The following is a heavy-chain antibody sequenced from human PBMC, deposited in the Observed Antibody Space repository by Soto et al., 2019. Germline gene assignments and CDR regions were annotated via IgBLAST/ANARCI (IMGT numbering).Heavy chain of an antibody. J-gene: IGHJ3*01. Sequence: EVRLLESGGGLVQPGGSLRLSCAASGFTFSTYAMTWVRQAPGKGLEWVSSISNTGGSTYYADSAYYADSVKGRFTISRDRSKNTLFLQMNSLRAEDTAVYYCAKDRDTVSWRLDAFDVWGQGTMVAVSS. D-gene: IGHD5-18*01. CDR1: GFTFSTYA. V-gene: IGHV3-23*01. CDR2: ISNTGGSTYYADSA. CDR3: AKDRDTVSWRLDAFDV.